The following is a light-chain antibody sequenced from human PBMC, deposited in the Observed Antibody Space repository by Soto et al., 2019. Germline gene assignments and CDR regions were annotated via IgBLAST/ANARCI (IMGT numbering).Light chain of an antibody. J-gene: IGLJ2*01. CDR3: SSYAGKSVV. CDR2: EIS. CDR1: SRDVGAYRY. V-gene: IGLV2-8*01. Sequence: QSALTQPPSASGSPGQSVTISCTGTSRDVGAYRYVSWYQQHTGKAPKLMIYEISKRPSGVPDRFSGSKSDNTASLTVSGLQAEDEADYYCSSYAGKSVVFGGGTQLTVL.